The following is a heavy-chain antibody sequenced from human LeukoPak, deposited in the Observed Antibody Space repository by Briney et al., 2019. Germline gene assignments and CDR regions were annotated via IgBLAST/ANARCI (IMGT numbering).Heavy chain of an antibody. CDR2: ISGSGGST. Sequence: GGSLRLSCAASGFTSSSYAMSWVRQAPGKGLEWVSAISGSGGSTYYADSVKGRFTISRDNSKNTLYLQMNSLRAADTAVYYCAKDFSYDFWSGYDYWGQGTLVTVSS. CDR3: AKDFSYDFWSGYDY. V-gene: IGHV3-23*01. J-gene: IGHJ4*02. D-gene: IGHD3-3*01. CDR1: GFTSSSYA.